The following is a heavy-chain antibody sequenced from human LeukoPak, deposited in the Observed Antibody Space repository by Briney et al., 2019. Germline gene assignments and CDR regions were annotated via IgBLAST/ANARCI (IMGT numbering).Heavy chain of an antibody. Sequence: KPSETLSLTCIVYGGSMNNYYWSWLRQPPGKGLEWIAYIHYTGITNYNPFLKSRVTVSLDTSKNQFSLKLNSVTAADTAFYYCARILEGSGAAFDIWGQGTMVTVSS. CDR1: GGSMNNYY. D-gene: IGHD1-26*01. J-gene: IGHJ3*02. V-gene: IGHV4-59*01. CDR2: IHYTGIT. CDR3: ARILEGSGAAFDI.